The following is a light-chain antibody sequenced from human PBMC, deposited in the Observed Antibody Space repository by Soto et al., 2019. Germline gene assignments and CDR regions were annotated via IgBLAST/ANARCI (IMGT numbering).Light chain of an antibody. Sequence: DIPMTQSPSTLSASVGDRVTITCRATQSISSWLAWYQQKPGKAPKLLIYKASSLESGVPSRFSGSGSGTEFTLTISSLQPDDFATYYCHQYNSYPITFGQGTRLEIK. CDR1: QSISSW. V-gene: IGKV1-5*03. CDR2: KAS. CDR3: HQYNSYPIT. J-gene: IGKJ5*01.